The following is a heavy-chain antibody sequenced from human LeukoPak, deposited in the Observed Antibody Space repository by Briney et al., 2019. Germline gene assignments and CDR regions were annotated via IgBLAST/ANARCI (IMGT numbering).Heavy chain of an antibody. Sequence: GRSLRLSCAASGFTFDDHAMYWVRPVPGKGLEWVSGINWDGSRIGYADAVKGRFTISRDSAKNSLYLQMSSLRAEDTALYYCARASYYYDTSGLGAFDIWGQGTLVTVSS. V-gene: IGHV3-9*01. CDR3: ARASYYYDTSGLGAFDI. CDR1: GFTFDDHA. CDR2: INWDGSRI. J-gene: IGHJ3*02. D-gene: IGHD3-22*01.